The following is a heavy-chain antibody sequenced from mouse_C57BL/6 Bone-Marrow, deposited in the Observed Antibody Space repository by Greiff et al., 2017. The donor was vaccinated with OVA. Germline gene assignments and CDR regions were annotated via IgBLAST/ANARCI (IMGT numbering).Heavy chain of an antibody. CDR2: IYPSSGNT. V-gene: IGHV1-81*01. CDR3: ARDPTQATFPY. D-gene: IGHD3-2*02. Sequence: LVESGAELARPGASVKLSCKASGYTFTSYGICWVQQRTGQGLEWIGEIYPSSGNTYYTETFKGKATLTADKSTSTVYMELRRLTSEDSAVFFCARDPTQATFPYWGQGTTLTVSS. CDR1: GYTFTSYG. J-gene: IGHJ2*01.